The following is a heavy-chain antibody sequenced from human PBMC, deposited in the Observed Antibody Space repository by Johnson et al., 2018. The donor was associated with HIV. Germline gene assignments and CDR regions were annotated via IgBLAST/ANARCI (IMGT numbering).Heavy chain of an antibody. Sequence: QVQLVESGGGVVQPGRSLRLSCAASGFTFNDYGMHWVRQAPGKGLEWVAVISYDGTNEYYADSVKGRFTISRDKSKNTLYLQMNSLRAEETAVYYCARGRITVDIVDLRGGSFDMWGQGTAVTVSS. CDR2: ISYDGTNE. V-gene: IGHV3-30-3*01. CDR1: GFTFNDYG. CDR3: ARGRITVDIVDLRGGSFDM. D-gene: IGHD5-12*01. J-gene: IGHJ3*02.